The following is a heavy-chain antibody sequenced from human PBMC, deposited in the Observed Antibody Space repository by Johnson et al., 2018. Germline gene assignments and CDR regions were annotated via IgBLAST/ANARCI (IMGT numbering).Heavy chain of an antibody. Sequence: EVQLVESGGGLVLPGGSLRLSCAASGFTFSSYWMSWVRQAPGKGLEWVANIKQDGSEKNYVDSVRGRFTISRDNAKNSLYLQMNTLRAEDTALYYCTRASYYYDSSAFDIWGQGTMVTVSS. V-gene: IGHV3-7*01. CDR1: GFTFSSYW. D-gene: IGHD3-22*01. J-gene: IGHJ3*02. CDR3: TRASYYYDSSAFDI. CDR2: IKQDGSEK.